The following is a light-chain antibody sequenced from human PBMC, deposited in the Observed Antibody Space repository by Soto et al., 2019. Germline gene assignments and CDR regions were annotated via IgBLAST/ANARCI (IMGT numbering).Light chain of an antibody. CDR2: DAS. CDR1: QSVGTW. V-gene: IGKV1-5*01. CDR3: QQYYSYSLWT. J-gene: IGKJ1*01. Sequence: DIQMTQSPSNLSASVGDRVTSTCRASQSVGTWLAWYQQKPGKAPKLLIYDASTLANGVPSRFSGAGSEKQFTLTITNLQPDDFATYYCQQYYSYSLWTFGQGTKVEIK.